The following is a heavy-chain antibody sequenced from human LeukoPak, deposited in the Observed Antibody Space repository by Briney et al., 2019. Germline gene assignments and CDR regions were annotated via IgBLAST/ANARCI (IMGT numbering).Heavy chain of an antibody. V-gene: IGHV4-30-4*08. CDR1: GGSISSGDYY. CDR2: IYYSGST. J-gene: IGHJ4*02. CDR3: TRGYYSSWSSGYDY. Sequence: PSETLSLTCTVSGGSISSGDYYWSWIRQPPGKGPEWIGYIYYSGSTYYNPYLKSRVTISVDTSKNQFSLKLSSVTAADTAVYYCTRGYYSSWSSGYDYWGQGTLVTVSS. D-gene: IGHD3-22*01.